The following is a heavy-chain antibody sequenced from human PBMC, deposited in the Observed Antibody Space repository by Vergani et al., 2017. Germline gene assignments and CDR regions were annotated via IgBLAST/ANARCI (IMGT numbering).Heavy chain of an antibody. Sequence: EVQLVESGGGLVQPGGSLRLSCAASGFTFSSYWMHWVRQAPGKGLVWVSSISSSSSYIYYADSVKGRFTISRDNAKNSLYLQMNSLRAEDTAVYYCAKDVLVSTRSGYAFDIWGQGTMVTVSS. CDR2: ISSSSSYI. CDR1: GFTFSSYW. V-gene: IGHV3-21*04. D-gene: IGHD6-19*01. CDR3: AKDVLVSTRSGYAFDI. J-gene: IGHJ3*02.